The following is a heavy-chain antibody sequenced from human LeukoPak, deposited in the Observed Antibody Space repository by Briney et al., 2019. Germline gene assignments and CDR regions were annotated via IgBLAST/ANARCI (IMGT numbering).Heavy chain of an antibody. D-gene: IGHD3-16*02. CDR1: GGSVSSGSYY. V-gene: IGHV3-23*01. Sequence: ETLSLTCTVSGGSVSSGSYYWSWVRQAPGKGLEWVSAISGSGGSTYYADSVKGRFTISRDNSKNTLYLQMNSLRAEDTAVYYCAKVRDYDYVWGSYRYGSFDYWGQGTLVTVSS. CDR3: AKVRDYDYVWGSYRYGSFDY. J-gene: IGHJ4*02. CDR2: ISGSGGST.